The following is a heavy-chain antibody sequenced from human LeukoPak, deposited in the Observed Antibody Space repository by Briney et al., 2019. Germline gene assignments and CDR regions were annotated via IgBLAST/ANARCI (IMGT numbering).Heavy chain of an antibody. D-gene: IGHD2-21*02. CDR1: GGSFSGYY. CDR3: ARKRAYCGGDCYALGY. J-gene: IGHJ4*02. CDR2: INHSGST. Sequence: PSETLSLTCAVYGGSFSGYYWSWIRQPPGKGLERIGEINHSGSTNYNPSLKSRVTISVDTSKNQFSLKLSSVTAADTAVYYCARKRAYCGGDCYALGYWGQGTLVTVSS. V-gene: IGHV4-34*01.